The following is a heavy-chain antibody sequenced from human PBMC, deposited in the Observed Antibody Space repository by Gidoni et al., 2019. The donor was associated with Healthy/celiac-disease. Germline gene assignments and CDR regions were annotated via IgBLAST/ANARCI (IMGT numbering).Heavy chain of an antibody. V-gene: IGHV1-69*01. CDR3: ACFYSSGQGCDAFDI. J-gene: IGHJ3*02. Sequence: QVQLVQSGTEVKKPGSSVKVSCTASGCTFSSYAISWVRQAPGQGREWMGGCIPISVTANYAKKVQGRVTITAEEYRSKAYMELGSMRSEDTAVYYCACFYSSGQGCDAFDIWGQGTMVTVSS. D-gene: IGHD6-19*01. CDR1: GCTFSSYA. CDR2: CIPISVTA.